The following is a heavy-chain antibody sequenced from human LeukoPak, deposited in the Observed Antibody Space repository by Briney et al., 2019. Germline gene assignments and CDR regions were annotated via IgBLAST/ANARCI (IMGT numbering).Heavy chain of an antibody. Sequence: SSETLSLTCTVSGGSISSYYRSWIRQPPGKGLEWIGYIYYSGSTNYNPSLKSRVTISVDTSKNQFSLKLSSVTAADTAVYYCARSYDILTGSDAFDIWGQGTMVTVSS. D-gene: IGHD3-9*01. CDR3: ARSYDILTGSDAFDI. V-gene: IGHV4-59*01. CDR1: GGSISSYY. CDR2: IYYSGST. J-gene: IGHJ3*02.